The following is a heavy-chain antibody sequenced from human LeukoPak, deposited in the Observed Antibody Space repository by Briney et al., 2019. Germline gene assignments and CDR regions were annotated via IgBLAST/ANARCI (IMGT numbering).Heavy chain of an antibody. Sequence: ASVQVSCKASGYTFTSYYMHWVRQAPGQGLEWMGLINPTGGSTGYAQKFQGRVTITRNTSISTAYMELSSLRSEDTAVYYCARASSAVYDAFDIWGQGTMVTVSS. D-gene: IGHD5/OR15-5a*01. CDR1: GYTFTSYY. CDR3: ARASSAVYDAFDI. J-gene: IGHJ3*02. CDR2: INPTGGST. V-gene: IGHV1-46*01.